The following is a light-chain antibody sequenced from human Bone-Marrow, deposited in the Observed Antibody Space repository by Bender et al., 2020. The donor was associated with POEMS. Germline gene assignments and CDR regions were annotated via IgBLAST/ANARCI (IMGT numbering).Light chain of an antibody. CDR1: SSSIGAGYD. V-gene: IGLV1-50*01. J-gene: IGLJ2*01. CDR2: GSS. CDR3: VAWDVSLNGPV. Sequence: HSVLTQPPSVSGAPGQTVTISCTGSSSSIGAGYDVHWYQQLPRTAPKLLIYGSSNRPSGVPDRFSGSKSGTSASLAISGLQSEDEADYYCVAWDVSLNGPVFGGGTKLTVL.